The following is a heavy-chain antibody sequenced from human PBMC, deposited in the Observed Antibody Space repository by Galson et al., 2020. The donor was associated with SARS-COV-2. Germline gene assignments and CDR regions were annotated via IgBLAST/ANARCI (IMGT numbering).Heavy chain of an antibody. D-gene: IGHD3-3*01. CDR1: GFSLDTYS. CDR2: ISIFGENI. CDR3: VRNLLGGPGRNYDFYYGMEV. Sequence: GGSLRLSCVTSGFSLDTYSIHWVRQPPGKGLEWLTLISIFGENIYHSESVRGRFTVSRDTSKKTIYLEMSRLTREDTGVYYCVRNLLGGPGRNYDFYYGMEVWGQGTTVTVSS. J-gene: IGHJ6*02. V-gene: IGHV3-30*03.